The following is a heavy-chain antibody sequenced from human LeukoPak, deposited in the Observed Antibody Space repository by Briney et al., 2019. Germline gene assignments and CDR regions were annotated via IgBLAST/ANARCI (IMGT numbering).Heavy chain of an antibody. J-gene: IGHJ5*02. Sequence: GASVKVSCKASGGTFSSYAISWVRQAPGQGLEWMGGIIPIFGTANYAQKFQGRVTVTTDESTSTAYMELSSLRSEDTAVYYCARDGTSGSYYQWFDPWGQGTLVTVSS. CDR3: ARDGTSGSYYQWFDP. CDR1: GGTFSSYA. D-gene: IGHD1-26*01. CDR2: IIPIFGTA. V-gene: IGHV1-69*05.